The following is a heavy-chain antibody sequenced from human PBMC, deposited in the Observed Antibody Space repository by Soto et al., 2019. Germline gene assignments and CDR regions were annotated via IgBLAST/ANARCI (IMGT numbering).Heavy chain of an antibody. Sequence: PGGSLRLSCAASGFTFSSYGMHWVRQAPGKGLEWVAVISYDGSNKYYAGSVKGRFTISRDNSKNTLYLQMNSLRAEDTAVYYCAKDLGWLPSDYYYYGMDVWGQGTTVTVS. CDR1: GFTFSSYG. J-gene: IGHJ6*02. V-gene: IGHV3-30*18. CDR2: ISYDGSNK. CDR3: AKDLGWLPSDYYYYGMDV. D-gene: IGHD3-3*01.